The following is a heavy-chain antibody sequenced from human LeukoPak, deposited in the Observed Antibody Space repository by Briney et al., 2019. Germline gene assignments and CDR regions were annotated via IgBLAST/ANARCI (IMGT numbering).Heavy chain of an antibody. V-gene: IGHV3-30*03. Sequence: GGSLRLSCAVSGFTFNSHHMHWVRQAPNKGLYWVAVAPHDGTSPSHAASVNGRFTISRDNSKDTVFLQMDSLRVDDTAIYYCARQSLGASGLDHWGQGVLVTVSS. D-gene: IGHD1-26*01. CDR2: APHDGTSP. CDR1: GFTFNSHH. CDR3: ARQSLGASGLDH. J-gene: IGHJ4*02.